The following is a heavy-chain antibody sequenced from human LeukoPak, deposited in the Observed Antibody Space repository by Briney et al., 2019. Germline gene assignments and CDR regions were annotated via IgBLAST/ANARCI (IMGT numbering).Heavy chain of an antibody. Sequence: SETLSLTCTVSGGSISSYYWNWIRQPPGKGLEWIGYIYCSGSTNYNVSLKSRVTISVDTSNNQFSLKLTSVTAADTAVYYCARGRGNVVTAPDIWGQGTTVTVSS. CDR2: IYCSGST. CDR3: ARGRGNVVTAPDI. V-gene: IGHV4-59*01. D-gene: IGHD2-21*02. CDR1: GGSISSYY. J-gene: IGHJ6*02.